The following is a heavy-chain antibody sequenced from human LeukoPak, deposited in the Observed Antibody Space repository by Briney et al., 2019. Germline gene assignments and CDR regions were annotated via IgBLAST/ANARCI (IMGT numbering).Heavy chain of an antibody. CDR3: ASYSSIWYYFDY. Sequence: ASVKVSCKASGYTFTSYDINWVRQATGQGLEWMGWMNPNSGNTGYAQKFQGRVTMTRNTSISTAYMELSSLRSDDTAVYYRASYSSIWYYFDYWGQGTLVTVSS. CDR1: GYTFTSYD. J-gene: IGHJ4*02. V-gene: IGHV1-8*01. CDR2: MNPNSGNT. D-gene: IGHD6-13*01.